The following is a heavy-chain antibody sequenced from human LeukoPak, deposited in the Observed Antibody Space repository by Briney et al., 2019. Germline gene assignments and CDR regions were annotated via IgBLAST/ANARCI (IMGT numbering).Heavy chain of an antibody. J-gene: IGHJ4*02. D-gene: IGHD6-13*01. CDR2: ISGSGGNT. Sequence: GGSLRLSCAPSGFTFSSYAMSWVRQAPGKGLEWVSAISGSGGNTYYADAVKGRFTISRDNSKNTLYLQMNSLRAEDTAVYYCAKGAAAGRYLFDYWGQGTLVTVSS. CDR3: AKGAAAGRYLFDY. V-gene: IGHV3-23*01. CDR1: GFTFSSYA.